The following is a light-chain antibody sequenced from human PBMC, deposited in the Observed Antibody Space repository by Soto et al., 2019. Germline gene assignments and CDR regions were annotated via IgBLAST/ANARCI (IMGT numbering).Light chain of an antibody. V-gene: IGKV1-5*03. J-gene: IGKJ1*01. CDR3: QQYNTYPT. CDR2: KAS. Sequence: DLQMTQSPSTLSASVGDRVTITCRASQSISTWLAWYQQKLGKAPKLLIYKASSLQSGVPSRFSGGGSGTEFTLTISSLQPDDFATYYCQQYNTYPTFGQGTKVEIK. CDR1: QSISTW.